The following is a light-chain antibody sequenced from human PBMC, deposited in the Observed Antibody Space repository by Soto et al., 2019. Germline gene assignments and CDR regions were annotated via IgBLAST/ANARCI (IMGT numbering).Light chain of an antibody. Sequence: QLVLTQPPSASGTPGQRVTISCSGSSSNIGSNYVFWYQHLPGTAPKLLIYRNNQRPSGVPDRFSGSKSGTSASLAISGLRSEDETEYYCAAWDDSLSGVVFGGGTKLTVL. CDR3: AAWDDSLSGVV. J-gene: IGLJ2*01. CDR2: RNN. CDR1: SSNIGSNY. V-gene: IGLV1-47*01.